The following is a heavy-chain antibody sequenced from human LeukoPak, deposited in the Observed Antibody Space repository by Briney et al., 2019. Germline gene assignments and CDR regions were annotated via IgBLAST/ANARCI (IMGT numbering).Heavy chain of an antibody. CDR2: ISSSGSTI. J-gene: IGHJ4*02. V-gene: IGHV3-11*04. Sequence: GGSLRLSCAASGFTFSDYYMSWIRQAPGKGLEWVSYISSSGSTIYYADSVKGRFTISRDNAKNSLYLQMNSLRAEDTAVYYCARDIAVAEYNFDYWGQGTLVTVSS. CDR3: ARDIAVAEYNFDY. CDR1: GFTFSDYY. D-gene: IGHD6-19*01.